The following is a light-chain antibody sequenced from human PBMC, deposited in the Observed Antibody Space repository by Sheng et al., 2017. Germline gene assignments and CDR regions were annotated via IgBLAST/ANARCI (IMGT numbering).Light chain of an antibody. J-gene: IGKJ3*01. Sequence: EIVLTQSPATLSLSPGERATLSCRASQSVSSSLAWYQQKPGQAPRLLIYDASNRATGIPARFSGSGSGTEFTLTISSLQSEDFAVYYCQQYGTSPFTFGPGTTVDIK. CDR1: QSVSSS. V-gene: IGKV3-11*01. CDR2: DAS. CDR3: QQYGTSPFT.